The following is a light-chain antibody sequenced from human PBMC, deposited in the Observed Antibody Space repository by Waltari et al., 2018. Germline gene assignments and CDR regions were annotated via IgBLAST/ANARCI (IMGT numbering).Light chain of an antibody. J-gene: IGLJ3*02. CDR1: SSDY. CDR3: SSYADNTLV. Sequence: QSVLTQPPSASGSPGQSVTISCTGTSSDYVSWFQHHPGKAPKLMIYEVSKRPSGVPDRFSGSKSGNTASLTVSGLQADDEAHYYCSSYADNTLVFGGGTKLTVL. V-gene: IGLV2-8*01. CDR2: EVS.